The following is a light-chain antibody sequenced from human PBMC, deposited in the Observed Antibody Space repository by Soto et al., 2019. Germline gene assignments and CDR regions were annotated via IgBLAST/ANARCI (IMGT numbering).Light chain of an antibody. V-gene: IGKV1-5*01. CDR3: QQFCFCWA. CDR1: QDINRW. CDR2: NAV. Sequence: DIQMTQSPSTLSASVGDRVTITCRASQDINRWLAWYQQKPGKAPKILIYNAVILEGGVRSRFSGSGYGTEFTLTISSLQPYDFATYYWQQFCFCWAFGQGTKVDIK. J-gene: IGKJ1*01.